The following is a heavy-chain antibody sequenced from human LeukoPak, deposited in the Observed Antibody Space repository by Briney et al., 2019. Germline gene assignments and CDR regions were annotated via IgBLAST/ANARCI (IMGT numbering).Heavy chain of an antibody. V-gene: IGHV3-48*01. D-gene: IGHD3-10*01. J-gene: IGHJ6*02. CDR1: GFTFSSYS. Sequence: GGSLRLSCAASGFTFSSYSMNWVRQAPGKGLEWVSYISSSSSTIYYADSVKGRFTISRDNAKNSLYLQMNSLRAEDTAVYYCARDSVTMVRGVIIADIYYYYGMDVWGQGTTVTVSS. CDR3: ARDSVTMVRGVIIADIYYYYGMDV. CDR2: ISSSSSTI.